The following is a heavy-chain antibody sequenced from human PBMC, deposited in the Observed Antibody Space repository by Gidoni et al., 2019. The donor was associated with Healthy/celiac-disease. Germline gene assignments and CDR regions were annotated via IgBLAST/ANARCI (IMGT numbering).Heavy chain of an antibody. D-gene: IGHD3-16*02. CDR1: GYTFTSYY. CDR3: ARDYLGNYYYYGMDV. CDR2: INPSGGST. V-gene: IGHV1-46*01. J-gene: IGHJ6*02. Sequence: QVQLVQSGAEVKKPGASVKVSCKASGYTFTSYYMHWVRQAPGQGLEWMGIINPSGGSTSYAQKFQGRVTMTRDTSTSTVYMELSSLRSEDTAVYYCARDYLGNYYYYGMDVWGQGTTVTVSS.